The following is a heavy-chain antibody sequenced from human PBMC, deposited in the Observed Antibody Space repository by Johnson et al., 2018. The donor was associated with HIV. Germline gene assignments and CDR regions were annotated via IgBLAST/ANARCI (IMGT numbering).Heavy chain of an antibody. D-gene: IGHD5-24*01. CDR3: AREWLYGFDI. CDR1: GFTFSDYY. CDR2: IYSGGST. J-gene: IGHJ3*02. Sequence: VQLVESGGGLVKPGGSLRLSCAASGFTFSDYYMSWIRQAPGKGLEWVSVIYSGGSTYYADSVKGLFTISRDNSKNTLYLQMNRLRAEDTAVYYCAREWLYGFDIWGQGTMVTVSS. V-gene: IGHV3-66*01.